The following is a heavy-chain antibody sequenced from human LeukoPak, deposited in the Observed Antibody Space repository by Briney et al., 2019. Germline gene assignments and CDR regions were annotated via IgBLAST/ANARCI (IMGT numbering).Heavy chain of an antibody. CDR3: ATSLRFLEWYQYYFDY. CDR2: FEPEDGET. V-gene: IGHV1-24*01. J-gene: IGHJ4*02. Sequence: ASVKVSCKVSGYTLTELSMHWVRQAPGKGLEWMGGFEPEDGETIYAQKFQGRVTMTEDTSTDTAYMELSSLRSEDTAVYYCATSLRFLEWYQYYFDYWGQGTLVTVSS. CDR1: GYTLTELS. D-gene: IGHD3-3*01.